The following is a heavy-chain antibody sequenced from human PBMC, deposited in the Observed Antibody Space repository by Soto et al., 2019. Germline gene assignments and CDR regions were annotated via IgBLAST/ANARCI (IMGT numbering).Heavy chain of an antibody. CDR1: GVPFSGIC. CDR2: IKQDGSEK. V-gene: IGHV3-7*01. D-gene: IGHD4-17*01. J-gene: IGHJ4*02. Sequence: GGSLRLSCAASGVPFSGICISWVRQAPGKGLEWVANIKQDGSEKYYVDSVKGRLTISRDNAKNSLYLQMNSLRAEDTVVYYCARDFYGDLDYWGQGTLVTVSS. CDR3: ARDFYGDLDY.